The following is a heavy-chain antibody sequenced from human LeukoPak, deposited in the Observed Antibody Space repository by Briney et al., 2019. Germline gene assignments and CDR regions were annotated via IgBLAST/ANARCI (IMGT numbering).Heavy chain of an antibody. Sequence: GGSLRLSCAASGFTFSSYEMNWVRLAPGKGLEWVSYISGSASTIYYADSMKGRFTISRDNAKNSLYLQMNSLRAEDTAVYYCARDRYYGSGSWDYWGQGSLVTVSS. V-gene: IGHV3-48*03. CDR1: GFTFSSYE. D-gene: IGHD3-10*01. CDR3: ARDRYYGSGSWDY. CDR2: ISGSASTI. J-gene: IGHJ4*02.